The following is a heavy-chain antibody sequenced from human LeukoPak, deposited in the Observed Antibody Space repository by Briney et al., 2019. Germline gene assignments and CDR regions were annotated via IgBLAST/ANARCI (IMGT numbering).Heavy chain of an antibody. Sequence: PGGSLRLSCAASGFSLSSYRMHWVRQALGKGLEWVSSISSSSGDIRYADSVKGRSTISRDNAKNSLYLQVNSLRAEDTAVYYCARGGHCSSSSCYLGAFDIWGQGTMVTVSS. J-gene: IGHJ3*02. CDR1: GFSLSSYR. D-gene: IGHD2-2*01. CDR3: ARGGHCSSSSCYLGAFDI. V-gene: IGHV3-21*01. CDR2: ISSSSGDI.